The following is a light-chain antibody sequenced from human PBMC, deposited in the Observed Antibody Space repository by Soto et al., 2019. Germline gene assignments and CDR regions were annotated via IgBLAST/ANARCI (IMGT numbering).Light chain of an antibody. CDR2: AAS. CDR3: QKYDGAPWM. J-gene: IGKJ1*01. Sequence: DIQMTQSPSSLSASVRDRVTITCRASQGISTYLAWYQQKPGKVPKLLIFAASTLQSGVPSRFNVSGSGTDFTLTISILQHEDVSTYYCQKYDGAPWMFRRGTKQEIK. V-gene: IGKV1-27*01. CDR1: QGISTY.